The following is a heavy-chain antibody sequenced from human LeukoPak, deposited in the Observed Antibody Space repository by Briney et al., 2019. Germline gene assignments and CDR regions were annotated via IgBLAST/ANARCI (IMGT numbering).Heavy chain of an antibody. CDR2: IYHSGST. CDR1: GGSISSGGYS. D-gene: IGHD3-3*01. Sequence: SQTLSLTCAVSGGSISSGGYSWSWIRQPPGKGLEWIGYIYHSGSTYYNPSLKSRVTISVDTSKNQFSLKLSSVTAADTAVYYCARVPILHTAFDIWGQGTMVTVSS. CDR3: ARVPILHTAFDI. J-gene: IGHJ3*02. V-gene: IGHV4-30-2*01.